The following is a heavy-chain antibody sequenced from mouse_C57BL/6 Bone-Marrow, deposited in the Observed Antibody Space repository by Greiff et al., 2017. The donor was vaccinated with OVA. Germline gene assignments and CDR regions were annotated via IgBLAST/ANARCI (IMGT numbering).Heavy chain of an antibody. D-gene: IGHD2-3*01. Sequence: EVKLVESGGGLVQPGESLKLSCESTEYEFPSHDMSWVRKTPEKRLELVAAINSDGGSTYYPDTMERRFIISRDNTKKTLYLQMSSLRSEDTALYYCARPSLMMVTTYFDYWGQGTTLTVSS. CDR2: INSDGGST. J-gene: IGHJ2*01. CDR1: EYEFPSHD. V-gene: IGHV5-2*01. CDR3: ARPSLMMVTTYFDY.